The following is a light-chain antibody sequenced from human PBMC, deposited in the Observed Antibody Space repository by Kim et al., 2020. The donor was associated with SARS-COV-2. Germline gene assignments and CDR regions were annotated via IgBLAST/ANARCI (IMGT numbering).Light chain of an antibody. CDR3: SSYTSSSTLL. CDR1: SSDVGGYKY. J-gene: IGLJ2*01. V-gene: IGLV2-14*03. CDR2: EVS. Sequence: QSALTQPASVSGSPGQSITISCTGTSSDVGGYKYVSWYQQHPGKAPRVVIYEVSERPSGVSHRFSGSKSGNTASLTISGLQAEDEADYYCSSYTSSSTLLFGGGTQLTVL.